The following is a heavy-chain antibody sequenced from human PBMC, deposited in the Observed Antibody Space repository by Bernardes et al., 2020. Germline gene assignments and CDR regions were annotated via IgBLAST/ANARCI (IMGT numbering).Heavy chain of an antibody. CDR2: INHSGST. Sequence: SETLSLTCAVYGGSFSGYYWSWIRQPPGKGLEWIGEINHSGSTNYNPSLKSRVTISVDTSKNQFSLKLSSVTAADTAVYYCATGPRADFDYWGQGTLVTVSS. CDR3: ATGPRADFDY. CDR1: GGSFSGYY. J-gene: IGHJ4*02. V-gene: IGHV4-34*01.